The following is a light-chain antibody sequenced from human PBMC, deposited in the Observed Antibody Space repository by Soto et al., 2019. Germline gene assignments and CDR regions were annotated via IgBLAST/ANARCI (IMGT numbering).Light chain of an antibody. Sequence: EIVLTQSPGTLSLSPGERATLSCRASQSVSSYLAWYQQKPGQAPRLLIYDASNRATGIPARFSGSGSGTDLTLTISSLEPEDFAVYYCQQRSNWPITFGQGTRLET. J-gene: IGKJ5*01. CDR3: QQRSNWPIT. CDR1: QSVSSY. V-gene: IGKV3-11*01. CDR2: DAS.